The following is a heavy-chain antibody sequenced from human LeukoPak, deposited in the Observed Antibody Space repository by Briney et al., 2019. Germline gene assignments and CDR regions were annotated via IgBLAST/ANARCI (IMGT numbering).Heavy chain of an antibody. D-gene: IGHD3-16*01. Sequence: SETLPLTCTVSGGSISSSSYYWGWIRQPPGKGLEWIGSIYYSGSTYYTPSLKSRVTISVDTSKNQFSLKLSSVTAADTAIYYCARRGIWDLQIGNWFDPWGQGILVIVSS. J-gene: IGHJ5*02. CDR2: IYYSGST. CDR3: ARRGIWDLQIGNWFDP. CDR1: GGSISSSSYY. V-gene: IGHV4-39*01.